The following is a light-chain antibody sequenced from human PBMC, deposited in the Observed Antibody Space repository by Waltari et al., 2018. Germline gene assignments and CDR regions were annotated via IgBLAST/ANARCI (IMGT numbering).Light chain of an antibody. CDR1: QSVSRA. J-gene: IGKJ1*01. CDR2: GAS. V-gene: IGKV3-20*01. CDR3: QHYLRLPVT. Sequence: ELVLTQSAGTLSLSLGERATFSCRASQSVSRALAWYQQKPGQAPRLLIYGASTRATGIPDRFSGSGSGTDFSLTISRLEPDDFAVYFCQHYLRLPVTFGQGTTVEI.